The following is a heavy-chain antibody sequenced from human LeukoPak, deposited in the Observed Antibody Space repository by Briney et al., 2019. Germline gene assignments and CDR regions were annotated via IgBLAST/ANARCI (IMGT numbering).Heavy chain of an antibody. CDR2: IYLGDSDT. CDR1: GYSFTSSW. J-gene: IGHJ5*02. V-gene: IGHV5-51*01. CDR3: ARHLRDCSSTTCYGAGWFDP. Sequence: GESLKISCKGSGYSFTSSWIGWVRQMPGKGLEWMGIIYLGDSDTRYSTSFQGQVTISADKSISTAYLQWSSLKASDTAMYFCARHLRDCSSTTCYGAGWFDPWGQGTLVTVSS. D-gene: IGHD2-2*01.